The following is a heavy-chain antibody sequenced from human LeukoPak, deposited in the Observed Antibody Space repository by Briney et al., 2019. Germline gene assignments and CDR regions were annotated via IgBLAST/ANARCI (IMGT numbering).Heavy chain of an antibody. Sequence: SETLSLTCTVSGGSISSSSYYWGWIRQPPGKGLEWIGSIYYSGSTYYNPSLKSRVTISVDTSKNQFSLKLSSVTAADTAVYYCARSREDSHFDCWGQGTLVTVSS. J-gene: IGHJ4*02. CDR1: GGSISSSSYY. D-gene: IGHD3/OR15-3a*01. V-gene: IGHV4-39*07. CDR3: ARSREDSHFDC. CDR2: IYYSGST.